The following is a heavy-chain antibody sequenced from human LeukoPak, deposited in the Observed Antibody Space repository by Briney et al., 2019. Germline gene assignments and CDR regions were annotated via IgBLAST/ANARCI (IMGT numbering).Heavy chain of an antibody. CDR2: IIPIFGTA. CDR1: GGTFSSYA. V-gene: IGHV1-69*05. J-gene: IGHJ4*02. D-gene: IGHD2-21*02. Sequence: SVKVSCKASGGTFSSYAISWVRQAPGQGLEWMGGIIPIFGTANYAQKFQGRVTMTRNTSIGTAYMELSSLRSEDTAVYYCARAGIVVVTAIYWGQGTLVTVSS. CDR3: ARAGIVVVTAIY.